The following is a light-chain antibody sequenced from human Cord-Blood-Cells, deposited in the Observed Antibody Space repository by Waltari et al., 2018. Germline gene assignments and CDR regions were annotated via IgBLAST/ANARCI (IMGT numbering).Light chain of an antibody. CDR2: GAS. V-gene: IGKV3-15*01. CDR3: QQYNNWLSWT. CDR1: QCVISN. Sequence: IVMTQSPATLSVSPGERAPLSCRASQCVISNLARYQQQPGQAPRLLIYGASTRATGIPARFSGSGSGTEFTLTISSLQSEDFAVYYCQQYNNWLSWTFGQGTKVEIK. J-gene: IGKJ1*01.